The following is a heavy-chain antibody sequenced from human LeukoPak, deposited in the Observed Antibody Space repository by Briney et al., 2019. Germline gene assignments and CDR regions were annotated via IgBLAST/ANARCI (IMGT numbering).Heavy chain of an antibody. D-gene: IGHD1-26*01. J-gene: IGHJ4*02. V-gene: IGHV3-30-3*01. CDR2: ISYDGSNK. CDR1: GFTFSSHA. CDR3: ARGGSYLDY. Sequence: GGSLRLSCAASGFTFSSHAMHWVRQAPGKGLEWVAVISYDGSNKYYADSVKGRFTISRDNSKNTLYLQMNSLRAEDTAVYYCARGGSYLDYWGQGTLVTVSS.